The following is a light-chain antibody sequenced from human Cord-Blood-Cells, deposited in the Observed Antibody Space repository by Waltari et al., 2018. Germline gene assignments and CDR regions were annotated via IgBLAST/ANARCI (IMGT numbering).Light chain of an antibody. J-gene: IGLJ3*02. Sequence: QSALTQPASVSGSPGQSITISCTGTSSDVGRYNLVSWYQQHPGKPPKLMIYEVSKRPSGVSNRFSGSKSGNTASLTISGLQAEDEADYYCCSYAGSSTWVFGGGTKLTVL. V-gene: IGLV2-23*02. CDR2: EVS. CDR3: CSYAGSSTWV. CDR1: SSDVGRYNL.